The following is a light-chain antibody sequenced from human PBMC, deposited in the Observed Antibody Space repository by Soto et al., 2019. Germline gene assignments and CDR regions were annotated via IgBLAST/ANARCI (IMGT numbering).Light chain of an antibody. CDR1: NSDVGDYNY. J-gene: IGLJ1*01. V-gene: IGLV2-14*01. CDR2: EVS. CDR3: SSYTSSATFV. Sequence: QSALTQPASVSGSPGQSITISCTGTNSDVGDYNYVSWYQRHPGKAPKVMIYEVSNRPSGVSNRFSGSKPGNTASLTISGLQAEDEADYYCSSYTSSATFVFGTGTKVTVL.